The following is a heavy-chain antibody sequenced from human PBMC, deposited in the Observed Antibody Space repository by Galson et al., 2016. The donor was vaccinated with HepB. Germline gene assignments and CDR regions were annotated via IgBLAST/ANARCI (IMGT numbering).Heavy chain of an antibody. J-gene: IGHJ4*02. CDR2: ISGSSTI. Sequence: SLRLSCAASGFTFSSYGMNWVRQAPGKGLVWVSYISGSSTIYYADSVKGRFIISRDNAKNSLYLQMNSLRDEDTAVYYCARRLDSWGQGTLVTVSS. CDR1: GFTFSSYG. CDR3: ARRLDS. V-gene: IGHV3-48*02.